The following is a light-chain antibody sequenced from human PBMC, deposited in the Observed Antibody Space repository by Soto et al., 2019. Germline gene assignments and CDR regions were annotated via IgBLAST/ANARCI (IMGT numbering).Light chain of an antibody. CDR2: GVS. CDR3: QQYNDWPPLT. CDR1: QSISGE. V-gene: IGKV3-15*01. Sequence: EIVMTQSPATLSVSPGERATLSCRASQSISGELAWYQQRPGQPPRLLIYGVSTRATGVPDRFSGSGSGSDFTLTISGLQSEDFAVYYCQQYNDWPPLTFGGGTRLEI. J-gene: IGKJ4*01.